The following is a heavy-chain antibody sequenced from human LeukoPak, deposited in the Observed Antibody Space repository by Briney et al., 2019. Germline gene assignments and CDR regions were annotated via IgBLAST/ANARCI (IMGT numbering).Heavy chain of an antibody. V-gene: IGHV4-34*01. Sequence: SETLSLTCAVYGGSFSGYYWSWIRQPPGKGLEWIGEINHSGSTNYNPSLKSRVTISVDTSKNQFSLKLSSVTAADTAVYYCARGRNYYGSGSFNRKVYYFDYWGQGTPVTVSS. CDR3: ARGRNYYGSGSFNRKVYYFDY. CDR2: INHSGST. J-gene: IGHJ4*02. D-gene: IGHD3-10*01. CDR1: GGSFSGYY.